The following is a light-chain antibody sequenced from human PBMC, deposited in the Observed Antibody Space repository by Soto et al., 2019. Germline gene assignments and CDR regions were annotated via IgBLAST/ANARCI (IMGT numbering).Light chain of an antibody. CDR3: SSYTGSTTQL. CDR2: DVS. CDR1: SSDVQSYNY. Sequence: QSALTQPASVSGSPGQSIAISCTGTSSDVQSYNYVSWYQQHAGKAPKLLIYDVSYRPSGISSRFSGSKSGNTASLTISGLQPEDEADYYCSSYTGSTTQLFGGGTKVTVL. J-gene: IGLJ2*01. V-gene: IGLV2-14*03.